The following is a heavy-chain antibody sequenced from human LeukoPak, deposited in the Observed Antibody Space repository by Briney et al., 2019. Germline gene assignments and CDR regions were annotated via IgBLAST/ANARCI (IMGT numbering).Heavy chain of an antibody. Sequence: GGSLRLSCAASGFTFSNYTMNWVRQTPGKGLEWVSSISSSSSYISYADSVKGRFTISRDNAKNSLYLQMNSLRPEDTAVYYCAREYYDILTGLQYFDYWGQGTLVTVSS. CDR2: ISSSSSYI. CDR1: GFTFSNYT. V-gene: IGHV3-21*01. CDR3: AREYYDILTGLQYFDY. D-gene: IGHD3-9*01. J-gene: IGHJ4*02.